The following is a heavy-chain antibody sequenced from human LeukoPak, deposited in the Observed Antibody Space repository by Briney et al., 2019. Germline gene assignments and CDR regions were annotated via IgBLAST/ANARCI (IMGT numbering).Heavy chain of an antibody. CDR3: TGEQVGSGSLDY. Sequence: GSSVKVSCKASGYTFTGYYIHWVRQAPGQGLEWMGWINSNSGSTNYAQRFQGRVTMTRDTSISTTYMELSSLRSDDTAVYYCTGEQVGSGSLDYWGQGTVVTVSS. D-gene: IGHD3-10*01. J-gene: IGHJ4*02. V-gene: IGHV1-2*02. CDR2: INSNSGST. CDR1: GYTFTGYY.